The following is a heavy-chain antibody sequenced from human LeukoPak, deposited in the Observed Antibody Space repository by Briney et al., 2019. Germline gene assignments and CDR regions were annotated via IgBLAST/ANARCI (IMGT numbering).Heavy chain of an antibody. V-gene: IGHV3-23*01. CDR3: ASQQQLGPFRY. D-gene: IGHD6-13*01. CDR1: GFTFSSYA. J-gene: IGHJ4*02. Sequence: GGSLRLSCAASGFTFSSYAMSWVRQAPGKGLEWVSAISGSGAGTYYADSVKGRFTISRDNSKNTLYLQMNSLRAEDTGVYYCASQQQLGPFRYWGQGTLVTVSS. CDR2: ISGSGAGT.